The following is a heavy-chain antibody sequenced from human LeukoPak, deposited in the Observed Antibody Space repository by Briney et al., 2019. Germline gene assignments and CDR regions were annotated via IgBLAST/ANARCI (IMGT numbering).Heavy chain of an antibody. CDR2: IKEDGSEM. CDR3: ARGRRWNDY. CDR1: RFTFSRSS. D-gene: IGHD4-23*01. Sequence: PGGSLRLSCAASRFTFSRSSMRWVRQAPGKGLEWVASIKEDGSEMYYVDSVKGRFTISRDNTKNSLYLQMNSLRAEDTAVYYCARGRRWNDYWGQGTLVTVSS. J-gene: IGHJ4*02. V-gene: IGHV3-7*01.